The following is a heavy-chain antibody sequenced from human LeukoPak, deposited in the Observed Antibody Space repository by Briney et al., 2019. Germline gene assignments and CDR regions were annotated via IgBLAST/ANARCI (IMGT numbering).Heavy chain of an antibody. Sequence: PGRSLRLSCAASGFTFSSYGMHWVRQAPGKGLEWVAVISYDGSNKYYADSVKGRFTISRDNSKNTLFLQMNTLRAEDTAVFYCARGDKQLVFNRNKGGFDPWGQGTLVTVSS. CDR3: ARGDKQLVFNRNKGGFDP. V-gene: IGHV3-30*03. CDR2: ISYDGSNK. J-gene: IGHJ5*02. D-gene: IGHD6-13*01. CDR1: GFTFSSYG.